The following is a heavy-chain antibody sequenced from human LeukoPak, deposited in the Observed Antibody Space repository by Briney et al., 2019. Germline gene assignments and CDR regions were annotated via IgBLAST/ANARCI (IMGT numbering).Heavy chain of an antibody. D-gene: IGHD3-10*01. CDR2: INSDGSST. V-gene: IGHV3-74*01. Sequence: GGSLRLSCAASGFTFSSYWMHWVRQAPGKGLVWVSRINSDGSSTSYADSVKGRFTISRDNAKNTLCLQMNSLRAEDTAVYYCARELLWFGGNDYWGQGTLVTVSS. CDR1: GFTFSSYW. CDR3: ARELLWFGGNDY. J-gene: IGHJ4*02.